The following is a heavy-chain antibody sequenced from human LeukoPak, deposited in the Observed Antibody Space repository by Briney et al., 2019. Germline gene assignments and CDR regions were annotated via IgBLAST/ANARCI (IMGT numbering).Heavy chain of an antibody. D-gene: IGHD6-6*01. V-gene: IGHV1-69*13. CDR1: GGTFSSYA. CDR3: ASSGGIAARPGYYYYGMDV. J-gene: IGHJ6*02. CDR2: IIPIFGTA. Sequence: SVKVSCKASGGTFSSYAISWVRQAAGQGLEWMGGIIPIFGTANYAQKFQGRVTITADESTSTAYMELSSLRSEDTAVYYCASSGGIAARPGYYYYGMDVWGQGTTVSVSS.